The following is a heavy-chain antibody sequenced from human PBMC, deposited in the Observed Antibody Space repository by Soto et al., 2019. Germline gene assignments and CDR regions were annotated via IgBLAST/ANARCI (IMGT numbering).Heavy chain of an antibody. CDR1: GGSISSYY. CDR2: IYYSGST. CDR3: ARIGRFWSGYYTSLSSATNDDY. V-gene: IGHV4-59*01. Sequence: SETLSLTCTVSGGSISSYYWSWIRQPPGKGLEWIGYIYYSGSTNYNPSLKSRVTISVDTSKNQFSLKLSSATAADTAVYYCARIGRFWSGYYTSLSSATNDDYWGQGTLVTVSS. D-gene: IGHD3-3*01. J-gene: IGHJ4*02.